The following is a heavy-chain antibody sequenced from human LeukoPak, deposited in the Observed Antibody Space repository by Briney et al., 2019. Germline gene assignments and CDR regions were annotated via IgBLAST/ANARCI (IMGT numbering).Heavy chain of an antibody. Sequence: GGSLRLSCAASGFTFSSYGMHWVRQAPGKGLEWVSVIWYDGSNKYYADSVKGRFTISRDNSKNTLYLQMNSLRAEDTAVYYCARDLRKFSVYGMDVWGQRTTVTVSS. D-gene: IGHD5/OR15-5a*01. CDR1: GFTFSSYG. CDR2: IWYDGSNK. V-gene: IGHV3-33*01. CDR3: ARDLRKFSVYGMDV. J-gene: IGHJ6*02.